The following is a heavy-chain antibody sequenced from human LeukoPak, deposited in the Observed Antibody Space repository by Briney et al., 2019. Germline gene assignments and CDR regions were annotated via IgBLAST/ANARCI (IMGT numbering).Heavy chain of an antibody. D-gene: IGHD6-13*01. Sequence: GGSLRLSCATSGFIFSHHGMNWVRQAPGKGLEWVSGIRADAVTTYYADSVKGRFIISRDNSKNTLYLQMNSLRAEDTAVYYCAKLWQQLVRGWFDPWGQGTLVTVSS. CDR1: GFIFSHHG. V-gene: IGHV3-23*01. CDR3: AKLWQQLVRGWFDP. J-gene: IGHJ5*02. CDR2: IRADAVTT.